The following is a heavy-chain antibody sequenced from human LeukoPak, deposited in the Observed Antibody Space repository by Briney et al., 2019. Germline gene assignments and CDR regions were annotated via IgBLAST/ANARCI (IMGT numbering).Heavy chain of an antibody. CDR3: SSTPEFLEWLFLD. CDR2: INPNSGGT. Sequence: ASVKVSCKASGYTFTGYYMHWVRQAPGQGLEWMGWINPNSGGTNYAQKFQGRVTMTRDTSISTAYMELSRLRSDDTARYYCSSTPEFLEWLFLDWGQGTLVTVS. J-gene: IGHJ4*02. D-gene: IGHD3-3*01. V-gene: IGHV1-2*02. CDR1: GYTFTGYY.